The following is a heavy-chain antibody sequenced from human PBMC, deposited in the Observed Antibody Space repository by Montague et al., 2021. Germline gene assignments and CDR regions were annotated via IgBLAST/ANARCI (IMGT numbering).Heavy chain of an antibody. CDR1: GGSISSASYY. V-gene: IGHV4-39*01. CDR2: IYYNGTT. J-gene: IGHJ5*02. D-gene: IGHD2-15*01. CDR3: ARSLYCRGGSCYSGFDP. Sequence: ETLSLTCTVSGGSISSASYYWGWIRQPPGKGLEFIGVIYYNGTTYHNPSLKSRVTVSMDTSKNQFPLKLSSVTAADTAVYYCARSLYCRGGSCYSGFDPWGQGTLVTASS.